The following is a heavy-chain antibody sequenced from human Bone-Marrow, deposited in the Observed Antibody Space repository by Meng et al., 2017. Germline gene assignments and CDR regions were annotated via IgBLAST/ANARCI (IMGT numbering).Heavy chain of an antibody. CDR1: GGSFSGYY. CDR3: ARERNTYRFSVGRGKWFDP. D-gene: IGHD3-3*01. V-gene: IGHV4-34*01. Sequence: QGLVQAWGARLVQPSAALSLTCAVFGGSFSGYYWSWIIQPTGKGLEWIGEINHSGSTNYNPSLKSRVTISVDTSKKQFSLKLSSVTAADTAVYYCARERNTYRFSVGRGKWFDPWGQGTLVTVSS. CDR2: INHSGST. J-gene: IGHJ5*02.